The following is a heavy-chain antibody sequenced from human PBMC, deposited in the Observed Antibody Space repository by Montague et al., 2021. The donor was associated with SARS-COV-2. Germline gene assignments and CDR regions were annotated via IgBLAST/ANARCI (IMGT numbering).Heavy chain of an antibody. J-gene: IGHJ4*02. CDR1: GGSISGHY. D-gene: IGHD5-12*01. CDR3: ASAPRYSFGFWAY. Sequence: SETLSLTCIVSGGSISGHYWSWVRQTPEKGLEWIGYIYYLGTTNYNPSLKTRVTFSVDTSKNQLSLMLTSVTAADTAIYYCASAPRYSFGFWAYWGQGTLVSVSS. V-gene: IGHV4-59*11. CDR2: IYYLGTT.